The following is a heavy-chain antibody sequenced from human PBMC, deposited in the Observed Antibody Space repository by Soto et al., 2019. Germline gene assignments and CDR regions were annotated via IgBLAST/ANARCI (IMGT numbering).Heavy chain of an antibody. Sequence: DGSLSLSCAIYRLGVTSNFMSWVFHASGKGLEWVSVIYSGGNTNYADSVKGRFTISRDNSKNTLYLQMNSLRAEDTAVYYCARGKSDYVLYYFDYWGQGT. CDR3: ARGKSDYVLYYFDY. V-gene: IGHV3-66*01. CDR1: RLGVTSNF. J-gene: IGHJ4*02. CDR2: IYSGGNT. D-gene: IGHD4-17*01.